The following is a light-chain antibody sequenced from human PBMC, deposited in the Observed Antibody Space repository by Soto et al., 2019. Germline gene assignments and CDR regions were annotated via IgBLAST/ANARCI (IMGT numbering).Light chain of an antibody. J-gene: IGKJ4*01. V-gene: IGKV3-11*01. Sequence: IVLTQSPGTLSLSPWERATLSCRASQSVSSYLAWYQRKPGQAPRVLIYSASTRATGIPARFSGSGSGTDFTLTISSLEPEDFAVYYCQEGTYWPAFGGGTKVDIK. CDR3: QEGTYWPA. CDR2: SAS. CDR1: QSVSSY.